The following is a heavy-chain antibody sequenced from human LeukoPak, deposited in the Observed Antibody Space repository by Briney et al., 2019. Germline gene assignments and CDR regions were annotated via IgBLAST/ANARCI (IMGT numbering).Heavy chain of an antibody. V-gene: IGHV3-30-3*01. Sequence: GRSLRLSCAASGFTFSSYAMHWVRQAPGKGLEWVAVISYDGSNKYYADSVKGRFTISRDNSKNTLYLQMNSLRAEDTAVYYCARGPKMSYYDFWSGYSGGGFDYWGQGTLVTVSS. CDR1: GFTFSSYA. D-gene: IGHD3-3*01. CDR3: ARGPKMSYYDFWSGYSGGGFDY. CDR2: ISYDGSNK. J-gene: IGHJ4*02.